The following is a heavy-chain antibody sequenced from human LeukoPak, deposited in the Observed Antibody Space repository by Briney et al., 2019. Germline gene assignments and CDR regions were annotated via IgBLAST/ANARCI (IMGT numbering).Heavy chain of an antibody. CDR2: INHSGST. J-gene: IGHJ5*02. V-gene: IGHV4-34*01. CDR1: GGSFSGYY. Sequence: SETLSLTCAVYGGSFSGYYWSWIRQPPGKGLEWIGEINHSGSTYYNPSLKSRVTISVDTSKNQFSLKLSSVTAADTAVYYCARSPITMVRDNWFDPWGQGTLVTVSS. CDR3: ARSPITMVRDNWFDP. D-gene: IGHD3-10*01.